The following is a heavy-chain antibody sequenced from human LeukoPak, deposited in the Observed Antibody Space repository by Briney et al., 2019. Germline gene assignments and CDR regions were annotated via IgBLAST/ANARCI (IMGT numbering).Heavy chain of an antibody. CDR3: ARGYSPTLRTTGNDY. D-gene: IGHD1-1*01. CDR2: INPNSGGT. J-gene: IGHJ4*02. CDR1: GYTFTVYY. Sequence: ASVKVFCKASGYTFTVYYMHWVRQAPGQGLEWMGWINPNSGGTNYAQKFQGRVTMTRDTSINTAYLEFYSLRSEDTAVYYCARGYSPTLRTTGNDYWGQGTLVTVPS. V-gene: IGHV1-2*02.